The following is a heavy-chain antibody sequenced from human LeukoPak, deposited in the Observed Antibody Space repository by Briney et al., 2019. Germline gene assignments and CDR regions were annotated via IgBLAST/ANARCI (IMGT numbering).Heavy chain of an antibody. CDR3: ARRALRIGAFDF. CDR1: DGSISSHY. Sequence: WETLSLTCTVPDGSISSHYWSWIRQPPGRGLQWIGYIYTSGNTNTNPSLKSRVTISVDRSKKQLSLNLSSVTAADTAVYYCARRALRIGAFDFWGQGILVTVSS. D-gene: IGHD2/OR15-2a*01. V-gene: IGHV4-4*09. CDR2: IYTSGNT. J-gene: IGHJ4*02.